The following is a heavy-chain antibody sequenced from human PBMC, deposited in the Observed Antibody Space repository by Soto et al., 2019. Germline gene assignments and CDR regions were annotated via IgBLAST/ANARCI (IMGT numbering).Heavy chain of an antibody. CDR1: GFTFSSYG. Sequence: GGSLRLSCAASGFTFSSYGMHWVRQAPGKGLEWVAVIWYDGSNKYYADSVKGRFTISRDNSKNTLYLQMNSLRAEDTVVYYCASGCSSTSCYSADYWGQGTLVTVSS. D-gene: IGHD2-2*01. J-gene: IGHJ4*02. CDR2: IWYDGSNK. CDR3: ASGCSSTSCYSADY. V-gene: IGHV3-33*01.